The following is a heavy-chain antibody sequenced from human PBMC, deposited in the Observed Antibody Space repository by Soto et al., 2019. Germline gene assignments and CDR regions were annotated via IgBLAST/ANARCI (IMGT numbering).Heavy chain of an antibody. CDR3: ARTYYDILTGYFFDY. D-gene: IGHD3-9*01. Sequence: ASVKVSCKASGYTFTSYGISWVRQAPGQGLEWMGWISAYNGNTNYAQKLQGRVTMTTDTSTSTAYMELRSLRSDDTAVYYCARTYYDILTGYFFDYWGQGTLVTVSS. CDR2: ISAYNGNT. CDR1: GYTFTSYG. V-gene: IGHV1-18*01. J-gene: IGHJ4*02.